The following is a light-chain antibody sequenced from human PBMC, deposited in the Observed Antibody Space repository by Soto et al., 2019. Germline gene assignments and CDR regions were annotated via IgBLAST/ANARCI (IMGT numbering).Light chain of an antibody. V-gene: IGLV2-14*03. CDR1: TKDVGGYNS. CDR2: DVT. CDR3: SSYTDLDTVI. J-gene: IGLJ2*01. Sequence: QSALTQPASVSGSPGQSITISCTGTTKDVGGYNSVSWYQQFPGEAPKLLLYDVTSRPSGISTRFSGSKSGNTASLTISGLQPADEADYYCSSYTDLDTVIFGGGTKVTVL.